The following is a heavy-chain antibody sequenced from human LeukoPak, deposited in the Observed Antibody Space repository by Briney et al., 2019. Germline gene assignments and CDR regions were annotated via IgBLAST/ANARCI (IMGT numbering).Heavy chain of an antibody. Sequence: PGGSRRLSCAASGFTFSSYSMNWVRQAPGKGLEWVSSISSSSSYIYYADSVKGRFTISRDNAKNSLYLQMNSLRAEDTAVYYCARGASYGSDSLRVDYWGQGTLVTVSS. CDR3: ARGASYGSDSLRVDY. D-gene: IGHD3-10*01. CDR1: GFTFSSYS. J-gene: IGHJ4*02. V-gene: IGHV3-21*01. CDR2: ISSSSSYI.